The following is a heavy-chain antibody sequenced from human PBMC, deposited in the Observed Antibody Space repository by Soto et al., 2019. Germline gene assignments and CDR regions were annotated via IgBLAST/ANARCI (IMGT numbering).Heavy chain of an antibody. CDR1: GYTFKSFY. CDR2: INPTDGSV. CDR3: ARDFGRHGAVDTTGWFDP. D-gene: IGHD3-3*01. V-gene: IGHV1-46*02. J-gene: IGHJ5*02. Sequence: QVQLVQSGAEVKKPGASVKVSCTASGYTFKSFYMHWVRQAPGQELEWIGMINPTDGSVSFAQKCQDRVTLTTDRPTSTVYMELSSLTREDTAVYFCARDFGRHGAVDTTGWFDPWGQGTLVTVSS.